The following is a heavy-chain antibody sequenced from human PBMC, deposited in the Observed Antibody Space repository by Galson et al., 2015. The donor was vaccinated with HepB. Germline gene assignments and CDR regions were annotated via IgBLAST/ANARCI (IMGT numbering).Heavy chain of an antibody. J-gene: IGHJ6*02. Sequence: SLRLSCAASGFTISDFAIHWVRQAPGKGLEWVAVISYDGSKKYYADSVKGRFTISSDNSKNILYLQMNSLRTEDTAHYYCARVFNSGGYYYYGMDVWGQGTTVTVSS. V-gene: IGHV3-30-3*01. D-gene: IGHD6-19*01. CDR2: ISYDGSKK. CDR3: ARVFNSGGYYYYGMDV. CDR1: GFTISDFA.